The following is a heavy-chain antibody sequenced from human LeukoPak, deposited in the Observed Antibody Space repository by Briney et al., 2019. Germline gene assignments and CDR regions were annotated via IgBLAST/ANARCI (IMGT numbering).Heavy chain of an antibody. Sequence: SETLSLTCAVYGGSFSGYYWSWIRQPPGKGLEWIGEINHSGSTNYNPSLESRVTISVDTSKNQFSLKLSSVTAADTAVYYCARVKGTPLDYWGQGTLVTVSS. CDR3: ARVKGTPLDY. CDR2: INHSGST. D-gene: IGHD3-10*01. J-gene: IGHJ4*02. V-gene: IGHV4-34*01. CDR1: GGSFSGYY.